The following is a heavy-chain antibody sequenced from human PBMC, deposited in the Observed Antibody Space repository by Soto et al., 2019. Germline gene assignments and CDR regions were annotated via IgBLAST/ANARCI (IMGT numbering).Heavy chain of an antibody. D-gene: IGHD2-2*01. J-gene: IGHJ4*02. V-gene: IGHV3-30-3*01. Sequence: QVQLVESGGGVVQPGRSLRLSCAASGYTFSTYAMHWVRQAPGKGLEWVAVISYDGNNKNYADSVKGRLTIPRDNSRNPLYLQMNGLGAEDTAVYYCARARLDTPALDYWGQGTLVTVSS. CDR3: ARARLDTPALDY. CDR2: ISYDGNNK. CDR1: GYTFSTYA.